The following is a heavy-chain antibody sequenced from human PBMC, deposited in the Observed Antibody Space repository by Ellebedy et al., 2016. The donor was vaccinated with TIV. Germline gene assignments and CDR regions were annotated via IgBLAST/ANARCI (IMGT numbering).Heavy chain of an antibody. J-gene: IGHJ4*02. CDR1: GFTFSSYA. Sequence: GESLKISXAASGFTFSSYAMSWVRQAPGKGLEWVSAISGSGGSTYYADSVKGRFTISRDNSKNTLNLQMNSLRAEDTALYYCAKGQCSSSSCLKFDFWGQGTLVTVSS. CDR2: ISGSGGST. V-gene: IGHV3-23*01. CDR3: AKGQCSSSSCLKFDF. D-gene: IGHD2-2*01.